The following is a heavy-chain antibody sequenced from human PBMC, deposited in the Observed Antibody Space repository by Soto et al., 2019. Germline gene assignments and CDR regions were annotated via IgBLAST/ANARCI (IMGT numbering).Heavy chain of an antibody. CDR2: IYYSGST. J-gene: IGHJ4*02. CDR3: ARGYSSSPGPFDY. Sequence: LSETPXLTCTVSDGSISSCCYYWSWIRQHPGKGLEWIGYIYYSGSTYYNPSLKSRVTISVDTSKNQFSLKLSSVTAADTAVYYCARGYSSSPGPFDYWGQGTLVTVSS. D-gene: IGHD6-13*01. V-gene: IGHV4-31*03. CDR1: DGSISSCCYY.